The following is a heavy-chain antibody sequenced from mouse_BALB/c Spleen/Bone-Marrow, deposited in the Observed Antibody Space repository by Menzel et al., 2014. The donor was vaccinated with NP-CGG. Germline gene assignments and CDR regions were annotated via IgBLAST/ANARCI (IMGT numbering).Heavy chain of an antibody. J-gene: IGHJ4*01. V-gene: IGHV5-17*02. CDR1: GFTFSSFG. Sequence: EVKLVESGGGLVQPGGSRKLSCAASGFTFSSFGMHRVRQAPEKGLEWVAYISSGSSTIYYADTVKGRFTISRDNPKNTLFLQMTSLRSEDTAMYYCARDEDYAMDYWGQGTSVTVSS. CDR3: ARDEDYAMDY. CDR2: ISSGSSTI.